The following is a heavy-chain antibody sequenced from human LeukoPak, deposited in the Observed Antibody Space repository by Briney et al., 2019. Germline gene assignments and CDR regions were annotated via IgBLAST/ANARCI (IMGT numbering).Heavy chain of an antibody. Sequence: PGRSLRLSCAASGFTFDDYAMHWVRQAPGKGLEWVSGISWNSGSIGYADSVKGRFTISRDNAKNSLYLQMNSLRAEDMALYYCAKDASGYSSSWDYWGQGTLVTVSS. CDR1: GFTFDDYA. CDR3: AKDASGYSSSWDY. V-gene: IGHV3-9*03. CDR2: ISWNSGSI. D-gene: IGHD6-13*01. J-gene: IGHJ4*02.